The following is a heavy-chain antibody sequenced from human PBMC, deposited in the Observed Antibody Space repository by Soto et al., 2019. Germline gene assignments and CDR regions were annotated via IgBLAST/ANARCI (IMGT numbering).Heavy chain of an antibody. J-gene: IGHJ4*02. D-gene: IGHD1-26*01. CDR1: GFTFSSYA. CDR3: ARRGSGSYYDY. Sequence: EVQLLESGGGLVQPGGSLRLSCAASGFTFSSYAMRWVRQAPVKGQGLVSAISGRGDSTYYADSVKGRFIISRDNSKNTLYLQMNSLRAEDTALYYCARRGSGSYYDYWGQGTLVTVSS. CDR2: ISGRGDST. V-gene: IGHV3-23*01.